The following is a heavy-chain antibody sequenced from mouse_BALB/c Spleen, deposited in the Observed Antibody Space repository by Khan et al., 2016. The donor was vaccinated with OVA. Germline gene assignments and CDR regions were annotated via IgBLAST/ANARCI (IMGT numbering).Heavy chain of an antibody. CDR3: VRDGAYHRNDGWFAY. V-gene: IGHV1-4*01. D-gene: IGHD2-14*01. J-gene: IGHJ3*01. CDR2: INPSNGYT. Sequence: VQLQQSGAELARPGASVKMSCKASGYTFTSYTIHWIKERPGQGLEWIGNINPSNGYTNYNQKFKDKATLTTDKSSTTAYLPLSSLTSDDSAVYSCVRDGAYHRNDGWFAYWGQGTLVTVSA. CDR1: GYTFTSYT.